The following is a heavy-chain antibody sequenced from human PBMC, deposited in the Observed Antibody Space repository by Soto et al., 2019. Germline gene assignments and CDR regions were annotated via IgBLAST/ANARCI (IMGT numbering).Heavy chain of an antibody. CDR1: GGSISSHY. J-gene: IGHJ4*02. CDR3: ARTTYYYDSSGYYYIDY. D-gene: IGHD3-22*01. CDR2: IYYSGST. V-gene: IGHV4-59*11. Sequence: SETLSLTCTVSGGSISSHYWSWIRQPPGKGLEWIGYIYYSGSTNYNPSLKSRVTISVDTSKNQFSLKLSSVTAADTAVYYCARTTYYYDSSGYYYIDYWGQGTLVTVSS.